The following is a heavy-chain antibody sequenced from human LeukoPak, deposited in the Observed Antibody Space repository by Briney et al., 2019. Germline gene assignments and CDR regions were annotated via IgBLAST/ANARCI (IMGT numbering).Heavy chain of an antibody. CDR3: ARDFHSLNYCSGGSCYELGY. J-gene: IGHJ4*02. Sequence: ASVKVSCKASGYTFTSYGISWVRQAPGQGLEWMGWISAYNGNTNYAQKLQGRVTMTTDTSTSTAYMELRSPRSDDTAVYYCARDFHSLNYCSGGSCYELGYWGQGTLVTVSS. V-gene: IGHV1-18*01. CDR2: ISAYNGNT. D-gene: IGHD2-15*01. CDR1: GYTFTSYG.